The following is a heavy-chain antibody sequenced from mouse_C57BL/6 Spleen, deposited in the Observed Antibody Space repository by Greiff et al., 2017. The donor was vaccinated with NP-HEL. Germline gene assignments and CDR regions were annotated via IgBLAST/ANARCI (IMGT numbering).Heavy chain of an antibody. D-gene: IGHD3-3*01. CDR2: IYPRSGNT. CDR3: ARWGGTWAMDY. CDR1: GYTFTSYG. Sequence: VKLMESGAELARPGASVKLSCKASGYTFTSYGISWVKQRTGQGLEWIGEIYPRSGNTYYNEKFKGKATLTADKSSSTAYMELRSLTSEDSAVYFCARWGGTWAMDYWGQGTSVTVSS. J-gene: IGHJ4*01. V-gene: IGHV1-81*01.